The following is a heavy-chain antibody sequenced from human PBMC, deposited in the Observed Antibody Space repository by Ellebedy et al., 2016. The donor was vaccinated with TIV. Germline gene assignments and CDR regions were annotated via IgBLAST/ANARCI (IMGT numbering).Heavy chain of an antibody. Sequence: GASLKISXAASGLAFSNNPMNWVRQAPGKGLEWISHITGGSGAVYYADSVKGRFTMSRDNAKNSLHLQMNSLRAEETAMYFCARGVNYTFDIWGQGTVVTVSS. CDR2: ITGGSGAV. CDR3: ARGVNYTFDI. V-gene: IGHV3-48*04. CDR1: GLAFSNNP. J-gene: IGHJ3*02. D-gene: IGHD1-7*01.